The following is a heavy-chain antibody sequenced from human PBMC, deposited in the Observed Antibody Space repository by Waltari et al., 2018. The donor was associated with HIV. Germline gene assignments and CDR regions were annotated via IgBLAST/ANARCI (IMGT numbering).Heavy chain of an antibody. J-gene: IGHJ4*02. CDR1: GGSFRGYS. CDR3: ARGYDFWSGYPSHDY. D-gene: IGHD3-3*01. V-gene: IGHV4-34*01. CDR2: INHSGST. Sequence: VQLKQGGAGRLKPSETRSLTCAVKGGSFRGYSWSGIRRPPGKGLEWIGEINHSGSTNYNPSLKSRVTISVDTSKNQFSLKLSSVTAADTAVYYCARGYDFWSGYPSHDYWGQGTLVTVSS.